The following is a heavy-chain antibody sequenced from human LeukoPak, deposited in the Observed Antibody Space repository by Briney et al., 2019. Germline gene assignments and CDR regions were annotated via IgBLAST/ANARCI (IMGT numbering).Heavy chain of an antibody. J-gene: IGHJ4*02. CDR3: AKDIVGANTEDY. D-gene: IGHD1-26*01. CDR1: GFTFSSYA. V-gene: IGHV3-23*01. Sequence: GGSLRLSCAASGFTFSSYAMSWVRQAPGKGLEWVSAISGSAGSTYYADSVKGRFTISRDNSKNTLYLQMNSLRAEDTAVYYCAKDIVGANTEDYWGQGTLVTVSS. CDR2: ISGSAGST.